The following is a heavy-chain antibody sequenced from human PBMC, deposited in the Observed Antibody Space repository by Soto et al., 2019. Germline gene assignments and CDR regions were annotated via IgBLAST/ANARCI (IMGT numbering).Heavy chain of an antibody. V-gene: IGHV4-30-2*01. Sequence: QLQLQESGSGLVKPSQTLSLTCAVSGGSISSGGYSWRWIRQPPGKGLEWIGYIYHSGSTYYNPALKSRVTISVDRSKNQFSLKLGSVTAADTAVYYCAAGGGLPRYYWGQGTLVTVSS. CDR3: AAGGGLPRYY. J-gene: IGHJ4*02. CDR2: IYHSGST. D-gene: IGHD5-12*01. CDR1: GGSISSGGYS.